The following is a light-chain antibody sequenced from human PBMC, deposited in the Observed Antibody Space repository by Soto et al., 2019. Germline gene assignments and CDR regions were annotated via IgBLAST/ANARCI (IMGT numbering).Light chain of an antibody. CDR3: SSYTSSSTPFL. CDR2: DVS. J-gene: IGLJ1*01. CDR1: SSDVGGYNY. Sequence: QSALNQPASVSGSPGQSITISCTGTSSDVGGYNYVSWYQQHPGKAPKLMIYDVSNRPSGVSNRFSGSKSGNTASLTISGLQAEDEADYYCSSYTSSSTPFLFGTGTKVTVL. V-gene: IGLV2-14*01.